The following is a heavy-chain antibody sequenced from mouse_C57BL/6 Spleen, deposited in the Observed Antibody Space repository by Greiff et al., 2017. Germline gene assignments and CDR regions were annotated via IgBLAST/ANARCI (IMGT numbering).Heavy chain of an antibody. J-gene: IGHJ4*01. CDR1: GYTFTDYN. CDR3: ARGGDYYGSSYEGGYAMDY. V-gene: IGHV1-18*01. D-gene: IGHD1-1*01. CDR2: INPNNGGT. Sequence: EVKLMESGPELVKPGASVKIPCKASGYTFTDYNMDWVKQSHGKSLEWIGDINPNNGGTIYNQKFKGKATLTVDKSSSTAYMELRSLTSEDTAVYYCARGGDYYGSSYEGGYAMDYWGQGTSVTVSS.